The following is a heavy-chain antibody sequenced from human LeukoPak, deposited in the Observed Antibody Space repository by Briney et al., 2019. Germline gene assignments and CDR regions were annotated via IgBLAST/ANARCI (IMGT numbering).Heavy chain of an antibody. CDR2: ITSSSKI. CDR1: GFTFSTYA. Sequence: GGSLTLSCTASGFTFSTYAMAWVRQAPGKGLEWLSYITSSSKINYADSVKGRFTISRDNAKNSLYLQMISLTDEDTAVYYCARSANPGVHDFDPWGQGTLVTVSS. CDR3: ARSANPGVHDFDP. V-gene: IGHV3-48*02. J-gene: IGHJ5*02. D-gene: IGHD6-6*01.